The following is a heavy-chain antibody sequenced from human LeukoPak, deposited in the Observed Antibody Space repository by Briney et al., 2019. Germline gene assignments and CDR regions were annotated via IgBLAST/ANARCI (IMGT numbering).Heavy chain of an antibody. CDR1: GDSISSYY. V-gene: IGHV4-59*01. CDR3: AREPDAFDI. Sequence: SETLSLTCTVSGDSISSYYWSWIRQPPGKGLEWIGYISNSGSTNYNPSLKSRVTISVDTSKNQCSLKVRSVTAADTAVYYCAREPDAFDIWGQGTMVTVSS. J-gene: IGHJ3*02. CDR2: ISNSGST.